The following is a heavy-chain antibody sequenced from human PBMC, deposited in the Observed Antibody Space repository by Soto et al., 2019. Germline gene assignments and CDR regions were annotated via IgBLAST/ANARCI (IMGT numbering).Heavy chain of an antibody. J-gene: IGHJ4*02. Sequence: KLQGRVTMTTDTSTSTAYMELRSLRSDDTAVYYCARDYHRGGYNHYWGQGTLVTVSS. D-gene: IGHD5-12*01. CDR3: ARDYHRGGYNHY. V-gene: IGHV1-18*01.